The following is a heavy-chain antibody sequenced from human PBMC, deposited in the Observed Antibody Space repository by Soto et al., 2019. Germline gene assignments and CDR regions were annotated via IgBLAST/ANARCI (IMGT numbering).Heavy chain of an antibody. J-gene: IGHJ6*02. D-gene: IGHD3-10*01. V-gene: IGHV1-69*12. CDR1: GGTFSSYA. Sequence: QVQLVQSGAEVKKPGSSVKVSCKASGGTFSSYAISWVRQAPGQGLEWMGGIIPIFGTANYAQKFQGRVTITADESTSTAYMELSSLRSEDTVVYYCARVMVRGVILYCYGMDVWGQGTTVTVSS. CDR2: IIPIFGTA. CDR3: ARVMVRGVILYCYGMDV.